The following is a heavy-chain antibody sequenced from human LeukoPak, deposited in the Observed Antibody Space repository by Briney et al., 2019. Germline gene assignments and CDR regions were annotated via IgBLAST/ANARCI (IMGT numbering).Heavy chain of an antibody. CDR2: ISSSSSTI. Sequence: PGGSLRLSCAASGFTFSSYSMNWVRQAPGKGLEWVSCISSSSSTIYYADSVKGRFTISRDNAKNSLYLQMNSLRAEDTAVYYCARESSVKDFDYWGQGTLVTVSS. V-gene: IGHV3-48*01. CDR1: GFTFSSYS. J-gene: IGHJ4*02. D-gene: IGHD2-2*01. CDR3: ARESSVKDFDY.